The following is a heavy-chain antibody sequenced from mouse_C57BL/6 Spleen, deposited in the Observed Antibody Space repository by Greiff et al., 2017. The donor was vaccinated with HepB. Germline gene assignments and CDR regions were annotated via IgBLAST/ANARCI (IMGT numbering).Heavy chain of an antibody. CDR3: VRDDRYGSSSDY. CDR1: GFTFNTYA. D-gene: IGHD1-1*01. J-gene: IGHJ4*01. Sequence: EVQVVESGGGLVQPKGSLKLSCAASGFTFNTYAMHWVRQAPGKGLEWVARIRSKSSNYATYYADSVKDRFTISRDDSQSMLYLQMNNLKTEDTAMYYCVRDDRYGSSSDYWGQGTSVTVSS. V-gene: IGHV10-3*01. CDR2: IRSKSSNYAT.